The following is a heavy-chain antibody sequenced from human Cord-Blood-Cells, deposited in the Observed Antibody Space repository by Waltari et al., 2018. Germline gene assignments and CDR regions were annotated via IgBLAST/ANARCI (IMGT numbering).Heavy chain of an antibody. V-gene: IGHV3-74*01. J-gene: IGHJ4*02. D-gene: IGHD6-6*01. CDR1: GFTFSSSW. Sequence: EVQLVESGGGLVQPGGSLILSCAASGFTFSSSWLHWVRQATGKGLVWVSRINSDGSSTSYADSVKGRFTISRDNAKNTLYLQMNSLRAEDTAVYYCRSSIAARRDYWGQGTLVTVSS. CDR2: INSDGSST. CDR3: RSSIAARRDY.